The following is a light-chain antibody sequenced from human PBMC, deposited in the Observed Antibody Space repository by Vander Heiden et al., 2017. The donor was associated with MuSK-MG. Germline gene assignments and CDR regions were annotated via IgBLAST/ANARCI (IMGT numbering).Light chain of an antibody. V-gene: IGKV1-33*01. CDR3: QQYENLPLT. CDR2: DAS. Sequence: DIQMTQSPSSLSASVGDRVTITCQASQDITNFLNWYQQKPGKAPKLLIYDASSLETGVPSRFGGSGSGTRFTLTISSLQPEDIGSYYCQQYENLPLTFGGGTKVEIK. J-gene: IGKJ4*01. CDR1: QDITNF.